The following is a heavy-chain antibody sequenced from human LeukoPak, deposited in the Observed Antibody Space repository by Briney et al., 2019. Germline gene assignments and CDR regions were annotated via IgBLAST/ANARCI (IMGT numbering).Heavy chain of an antibody. Sequence: VASVKVSCKASGYTFTGYYMHWVRQAPGQGLEWMGIINPSGGSTSYAQKFQGRVTMTRDTSTSTVYMELSSLRSEDTAVYYCAREDEAYCGGDCSPSYWGQGTLVTVSS. CDR3: AREDEAYCGGDCSPSY. V-gene: IGHV1-46*01. CDR2: INPSGGST. J-gene: IGHJ4*02. CDR1: GYTFTGYY. D-gene: IGHD2-21*02.